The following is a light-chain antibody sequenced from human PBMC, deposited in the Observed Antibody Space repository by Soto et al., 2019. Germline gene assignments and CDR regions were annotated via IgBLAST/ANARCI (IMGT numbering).Light chain of an antibody. CDR3: SSYTSSSPYV. CDR2: DVS. V-gene: IGLV2-14*01. CDR1: SSDVGGYNY. J-gene: IGLJ1*01. Sequence: QSALTQPASVSGSPGQSITISCTGTSSDVGGYNYVSWYQQYPGKAPKLMIYDVSNRPSGVSNRFSGSKSGNTASLTISGLQAEGEADYYCSSYTSSSPYVFGTGTKVTLL.